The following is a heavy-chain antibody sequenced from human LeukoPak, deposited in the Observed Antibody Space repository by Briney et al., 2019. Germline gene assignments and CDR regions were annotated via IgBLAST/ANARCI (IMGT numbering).Heavy chain of an antibody. J-gene: IGHJ4*02. V-gene: IGHV4-59*01. D-gene: IGHD5-24*01. CDR3: ARERGEDGYNYQAY. CDR1: GDSINSYY. Sequence: PSETLSLTCTVSGDSINSYYWSWIRQPPGKGLEWIGYVYYSGSTTYNPSLKSRVTISIDTSKNQFSPKLSSVTAADTAVYYCARERGEDGYNYQAYWGQGTLVTVSS. CDR2: VYYSGST.